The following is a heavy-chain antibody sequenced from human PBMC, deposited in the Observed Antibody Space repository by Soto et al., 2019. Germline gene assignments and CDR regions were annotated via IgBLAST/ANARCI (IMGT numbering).Heavy chain of an antibody. D-gene: IGHD6-19*01. Sequence: GGFLRPSCAASGFTFGNYAMNWVRQAPGKGLERVSGIRWNSGSIGYADSGKGRFTISRDNAKSSLYLQMSSLRAEDRALYYCAKGSIAVAIFNAFDIWGQGTIVTVSS. CDR2: IRWNSGSI. CDR1: GFTFGNYA. CDR3: AKGSIAVAIFNAFDI. V-gene: IGHV3-9*01. J-gene: IGHJ3*02.